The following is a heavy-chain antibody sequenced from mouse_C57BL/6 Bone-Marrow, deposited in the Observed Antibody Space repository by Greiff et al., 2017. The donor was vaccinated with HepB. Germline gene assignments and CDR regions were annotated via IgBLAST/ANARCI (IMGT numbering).Heavy chain of an antibody. CDR2: INPSSGYT. V-gene: IGHV1-4*01. CDR3: ARWGYDWFAY. J-gene: IGHJ3*01. CDR1: GYTFTSYS. Sequence: QVQLQQSGAELARPGASVKMSCKASGYTFTSYSMHWVKQRPGQGLEWIGDINPSSGYTKYNQKFKDKATLTADKSSSTAYMQLSSLTSEDSAVYYCARWGYDWFAYWGQGTLVTVSA. D-gene: IGHD2-2*01.